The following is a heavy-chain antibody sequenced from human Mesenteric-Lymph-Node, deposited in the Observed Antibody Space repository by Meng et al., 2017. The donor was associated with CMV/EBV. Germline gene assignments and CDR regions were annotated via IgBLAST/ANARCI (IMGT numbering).Heavy chain of an antibody. CDR2: INPKTGGR. J-gene: IGHJ4*02. D-gene: IGHD3-9*01. Sequence: QVQLVQSGAEVKKPGASVRVPCKASGYTFIDYYINWVRPAPGQGLEWMGRINPKTGGRSYAQNFQGRVTMTRDTSINTAYMEVNRLNSDDTAMYYCARDRDTDWYSPFDYWGPGTLVTVSS. V-gene: IGHV1-2*06. CDR1: GYTFIDYY. CDR3: ARDRDTDWYSPFDY.